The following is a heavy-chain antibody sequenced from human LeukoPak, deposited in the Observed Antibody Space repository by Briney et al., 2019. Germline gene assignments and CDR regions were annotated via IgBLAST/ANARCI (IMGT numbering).Heavy chain of an antibody. J-gene: IGHJ5*02. CDR1: GFTFSSYS. CDR2: ISSSSSYI. D-gene: IGHD3-3*01. Sequence: PGESLRLSCAASGFTFSSYSMNWVRQAPGKGLEWVSSISSSSSYIYYADSVKGRFTISRDNAKNSLYLQMNSLRAEDTAVYYCARDPARITIFGVVIIKWFDPWGQGTLVTVSS. CDR3: ARDPARITIFGVVIIKWFDP. V-gene: IGHV3-21*01.